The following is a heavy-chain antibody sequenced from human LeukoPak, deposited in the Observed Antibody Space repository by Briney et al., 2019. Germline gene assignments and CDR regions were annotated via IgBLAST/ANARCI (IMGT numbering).Heavy chain of an antibody. D-gene: IGHD3-3*01. V-gene: IGHV3-33*08. CDR1: GFTFSSYD. J-gene: IGHJ6*02. CDR2: IWYDGSNK. Sequence: GRSLRLSCAASGFTFSSYDMHWVRQTPGKGLEWVAVIWYDGSNKYYADSVKGRFTISRDNSKNTLYLQMNSLRAEDTAVYYCARAYYDFWSGYYTGEYYGMDVWGQGTTVTVSS. CDR3: ARAYYDFWSGYYTGEYYGMDV.